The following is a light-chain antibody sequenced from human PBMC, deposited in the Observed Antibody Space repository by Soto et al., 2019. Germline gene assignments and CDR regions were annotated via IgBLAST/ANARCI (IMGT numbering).Light chain of an antibody. CDR3: QRRSNWSIT. CDR1: QSVSSN. Sequence: EIVITQSPVTLSVSQGERVALSCRASQSVSSNLAWYQQKRGQAPRLLIYDASNRATGIPARFSGSGSGTDFTLTISSLEPEDFAVYYCQRRSNWSITFGQGTRLEIK. J-gene: IGKJ5*01. CDR2: DAS. V-gene: IGKV3-11*01.